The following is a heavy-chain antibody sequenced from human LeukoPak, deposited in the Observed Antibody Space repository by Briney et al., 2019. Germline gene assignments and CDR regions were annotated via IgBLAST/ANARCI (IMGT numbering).Heavy chain of an antibody. CDR3: AGGSWYYDILTGYYALNWFDP. CDR2: IYYSGST. J-gene: IGHJ5*02. Sequence: SETLSLTCSVSGGSISSSSYYWGWIRQPPGKGLEWIGSIYYSGSTYYNPTLKSRVTISVDTSKNQFSLKLSSVTAADTAVYYCAGGSWYYDILTGYYALNWFDPWGQGTLVTVSS. V-gene: IGHV4-39*01. CDR1: GGSISSSSYY. D-gene: IGHD3-9*01.